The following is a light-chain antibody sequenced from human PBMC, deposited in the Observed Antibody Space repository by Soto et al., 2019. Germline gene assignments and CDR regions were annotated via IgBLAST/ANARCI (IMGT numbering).Light chain of an antibody. J-gene: IGKJ3*01. V-gene: IGKV3-20*01. Sequence: EIVLTQSPGTLSLSPGERATLSCRASQSVSSSYLAWYQQKPGQAPRLLIYGASSRAPGLPDRFSGSGSGTDVTLTISRLEPQDFAVYYCQQYGNSLFTFGPGTKVYIK. CDR3: QQYGNSLFT. CDR1: QSVSSSY. CDR2: GAS.